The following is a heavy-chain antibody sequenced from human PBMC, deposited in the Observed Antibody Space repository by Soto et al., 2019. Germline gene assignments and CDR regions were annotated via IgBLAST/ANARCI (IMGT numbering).Heavy chain of an antibody. D-gene: IGHD3-22*01. Sequence: ASVKVSCKASGGTFSSYAISWVRQAPGQGLEWMGGIIPIFGTANYAQKFQGRVTITADESTSTAYMELSSLRSEDTAVYYCASSQVVVIMMIPHHAGMDVWGQGTTVTVSS. CDR1: GGTFSSYA. J-gene: IGHJ6*02. CDR3: ASSQVVVIMMIPHHAGMDV. V-gene: IGHV1-69*13. CDR2: IIPIFGTA.